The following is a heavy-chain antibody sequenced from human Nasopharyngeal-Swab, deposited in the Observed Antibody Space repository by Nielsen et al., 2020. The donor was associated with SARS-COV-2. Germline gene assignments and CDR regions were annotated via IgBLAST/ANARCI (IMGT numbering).Heavy chain of an antibody. Sequence: RQPPGKGLEWVSYISSSSSYTNYADSVKGRFTISRDNAKNSLYLQMNSLRAEDTAVYYCASEGTYCSGGSCYVYWGQGTLVTVSS. D-gene: IGHD2-15*01. CDR3: ASEGTYCSGGSCYVY. CDR2: ISSSSSYT. V-gene: IGHV3-11*06. J-gene: IGHJ4*02.